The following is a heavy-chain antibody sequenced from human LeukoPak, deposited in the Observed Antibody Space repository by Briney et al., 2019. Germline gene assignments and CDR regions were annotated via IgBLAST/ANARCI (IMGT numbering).Heavy chain of an antibody. Sequence: PSETLSLTCNVSGGSISRYYWSWIRQPPGKGLEWIGHIYYTGTAIHNPSLRSRVTISVDTSKNRFSLKLSSVTAADTAVYYCARGGATPTVFPYWGQGTLVTVSS. CDR2: IYYTGTA. CDR3: ARGGATPTVFPY. D-gene: IGHD4-17*01. J-gene: IGHJ4*02. V-gene: IGHV4-59*12. CDR1: GGSISRYY.